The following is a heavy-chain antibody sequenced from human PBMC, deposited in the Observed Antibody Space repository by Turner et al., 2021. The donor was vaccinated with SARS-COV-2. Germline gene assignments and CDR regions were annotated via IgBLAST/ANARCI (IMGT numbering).Heavy chain of an antibody. CDR2: IGPSSGGT. D-gene: IGHD1-7*01. CDR3: SRNYGGNPRWFDP. Sequence: QVRLVQSGAEVKAPGASVRVSCKASGYTFTDYYIHWMRQAPGQGLEWMGWIGPSSGGTNHAQRFQGRITMTRATSISTAYMELRRLRSDAKAVDYCSRNYGGNPRWFDPWGQGTLVTVSS. J-gene: IGHJ5*02. CDR1: GYTFTDYY. V-gene: IGHV1-2*02.